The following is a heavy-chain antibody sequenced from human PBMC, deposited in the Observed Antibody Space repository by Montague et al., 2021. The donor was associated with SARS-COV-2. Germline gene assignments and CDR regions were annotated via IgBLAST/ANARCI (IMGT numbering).Heavy chain of an antibody. CDR2: MHYSGST. Sequence: SETLSLTCTVSGGSISSYYWSWIWQPPGKGLGWIGYMHYSGSTNYNPSLKSRVTLSVDTYKNQFSLKLSSVTAADTAVYYCARGFDYWGQGTLVTVSS. CDR3: ARGFDY. CDR1: GGSISSYY. V-gene: IGHV4-59*13. J-gene: IGHJ4*02.